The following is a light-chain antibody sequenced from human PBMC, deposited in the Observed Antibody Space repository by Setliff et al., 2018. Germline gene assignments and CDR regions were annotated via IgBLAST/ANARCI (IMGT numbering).Light chain of an antibody. CDR1: SSDVGGYNY. J-gene: IGLJ1*01. CDR2: EVS. Sequence: QSALAQPRSVSGSPGQSVTISCTGTSSDVGGYNYVSWYQQHPGKAPKLMIYEVSKRPSGVPDRFSGSKSGNMASLIISGLQAEDEADYYCCSYAGSYTFYVFGTGTKVTVL. V-gene: IGLV2-11*01. CDR3: CSYAGSYTFYV.